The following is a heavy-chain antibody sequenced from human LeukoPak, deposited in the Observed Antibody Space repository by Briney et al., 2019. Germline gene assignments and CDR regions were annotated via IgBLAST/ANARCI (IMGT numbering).Heavy chain of an antibody. CDR2: IYPGDSDT. CDR1: GYSFTSYW. CDR3: ARRRLSSSHRDDAFEI. V-gene: IGHV5-51*01. Sequence: GESLKISCKGSGYSFTSYWIGWVRQMPGKGLEWMGIIYPGDSDTRYSPSFQGQVTISADKSISTAYLQWSSLKASDTAMYYCARRRLSSSHRDDAFEIWGQGTMATVSS. D-gene: IGHD6-13*01. J-gene: IGHJ3*02.